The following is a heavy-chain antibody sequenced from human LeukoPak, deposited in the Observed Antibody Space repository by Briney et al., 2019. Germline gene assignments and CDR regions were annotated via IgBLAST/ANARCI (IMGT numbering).Heavy chain of an antibody. V-gene: IGHV1-8*01. CDR1: GYTFTSYD. Sequence: ASVKVSCKASGYTFTSYDINWVRQATGQGLEWMGWMNPNSGNTGYAQKFQGRVTMTRNTSISTAYMELSSLRSEDTAVYYCAKSHRGYAPRRTYYYYMDVWGKGTTVTVSS. CDR2: MNPNSGNT. CDR3: AKSHRGYAPRRTYYYYMDV. J-gene: IGHJ6*03. D-gene: IGHD5-12*01.